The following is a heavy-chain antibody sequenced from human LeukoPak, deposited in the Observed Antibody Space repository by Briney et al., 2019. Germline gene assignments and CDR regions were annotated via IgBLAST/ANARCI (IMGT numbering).Heavy chain of an antibody. J-gene: IGHJ4*02. D-gene: IGHD1-26*01. CDR2: ISGSGGGT. V-gene: IGHV3-23*01. Sequence: PGGSLRLSCAASGFTFSSYAMSWVRQAPGKGLEWVSTISGSGGGTYYADSVKGRFTISRDDSKNTLYLQMNSLRAEDTAVYYCAKDLGRYRNNYFDYWGQGTLGTVSS. CDR1: GFTFSSYA. CDR3: AKDLGRYRNNYFDY.